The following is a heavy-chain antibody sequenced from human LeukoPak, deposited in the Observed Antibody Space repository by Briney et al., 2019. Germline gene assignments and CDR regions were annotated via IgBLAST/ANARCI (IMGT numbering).Heavy chain of an antibody. D-gene: IGHD3-3*01. Sequence: QPGGSLRLSCAASGFTFSSYGMHWVRQAPGKGLEWVAVISYDGSNKYYADSVKGRFTISRDNSKNTLYLQMNSLRAEDTAVYYCSDFSANTWGQGTLVTVSS. CDR3: SDFSANT. CDR2: ISYDGSNK. V-gene: IGHV3-30*03. CDR1: GFTFSSYG. J-gene: IGHJ4*02.